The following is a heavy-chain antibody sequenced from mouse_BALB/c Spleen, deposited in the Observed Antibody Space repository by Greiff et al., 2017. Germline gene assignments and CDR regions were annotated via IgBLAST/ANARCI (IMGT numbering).Heavy chain of an antibody. CDR1: GDSITSGY. J-gene: IGHJ3*01. CDR3: ARSRIYYGYEWFAY. D-gene: IGHD2-2*01. CDR2: ISYSGST. V-gene: IGHV3-8*02. Sequence: EVKLVESGPSLVKPSQTLSLTCSVTGDSITSGYWNWIRKFPGNKLEYMGYISYSGSTYYNPSLKSRISITRDTSKNQYYLQLNSVTTEDTATYYCARSRIYYGYEWFAYWGQGTLVTVSA.